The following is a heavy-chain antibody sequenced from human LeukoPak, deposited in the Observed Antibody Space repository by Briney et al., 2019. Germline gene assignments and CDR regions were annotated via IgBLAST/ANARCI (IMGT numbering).Heavy chain of an antibody. Sequence: ASVKVSCKASGYTFTGYYMHWVRQAPGQGLEWMGWINPNSGGTNYAQKFQGWVTMTRDTSISTAYMELSRLRSDDTAVYYCARVHYYDSSGNPHDAFDIWGQGTMVTVSS. CDR3: ARVHYYDSSGNPHDAFDI. J-gene: IGHJ3*02. CDR2: INPNSGGT. V-gene: IGHV1-2*04. D-gene: IGHD3-22*01. CDR1: GYTFTGYY.